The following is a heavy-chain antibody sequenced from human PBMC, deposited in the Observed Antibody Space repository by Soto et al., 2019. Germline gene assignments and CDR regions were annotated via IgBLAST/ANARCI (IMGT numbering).Heavy chain of an antibody. CDR1: GFTFSNAW. V-gene: IGHV3-15*01. D-gene: IGHD1-26*01. CDR3: TTETLLPHAFDI. J-gene: IGHJ3*02. Sequence: EVQLVESGGGLVKPGGSLRLSCAASGFTFSNAWMSWVRQAPGKGLEWVGRIKSKTDGGTTDYAAPVKGRFTISRDDSKNTLYLQMNSLKTEDPAVYYCTTETLLPHAFDIWGQGTMVTVSS. CDR2: IKSKTDGGTT.